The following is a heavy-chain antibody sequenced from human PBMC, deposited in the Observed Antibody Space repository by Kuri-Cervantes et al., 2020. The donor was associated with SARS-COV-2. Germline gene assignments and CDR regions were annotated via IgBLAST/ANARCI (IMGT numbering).Heavy chain of an antibody. CDR1: GYTFTSYA. CDR3: ANAVAGIRFDY. V-gene: IGHV1-3*01. D-gene: IGHD6-19*01. CDR2: INAGNGNT. Sequence: ASVKVSCKASGYTFTSYAMHWVRQAPGQRLEWMGWINAGNGNTKYSQKFQGRVTITRDTSASTAYMELSGLGSEDTAVYYCANAVAGIRFDYWGQGTLVTVSS. J-gene: IGHJ4*02.